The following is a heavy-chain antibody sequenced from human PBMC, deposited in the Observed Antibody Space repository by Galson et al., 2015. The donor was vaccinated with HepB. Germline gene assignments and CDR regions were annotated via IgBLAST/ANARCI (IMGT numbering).Heavy chain of an antibody. D-gene: IGHD5-24*01. CDR2: IYYSGST. J-gene: IGHJ4*02. CDR1: GGSTSSSDYY. CDR3: ARSDGYYFDY. Sequence: LTCTVAGGSTSSSDYYWSWIRLPPGKGLEWIGYIYYSGSTYYNPSLKSRITISVDTSKNQFSLNLSSVTAADTAVYYCARSDGYYFDYWGQGTLVTVSS. V-gene: IGHV4-30-4*01.